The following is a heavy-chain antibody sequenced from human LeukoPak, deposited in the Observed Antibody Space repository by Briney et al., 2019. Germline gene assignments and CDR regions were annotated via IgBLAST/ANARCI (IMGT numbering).Heavy chain of an antibody. D-gene: IGHD6-19*01. V-gene: IGHV4-34*01. Sequence: KTSETLSLTCAVYGGSFSGYYWSWIRQPPGKGLEWIGEINHSGSTNYNPSLKSRVTISVDTSKNQFSLKLSSVTAADTAVYYRARGLRYSSGWYGYWGQGTPVTVSS. CDR3: ARGLRYSSGWYGY. J-gene: IGHJ4*02. CDR2: INHSGST. CDR1: GGSFSGYY.